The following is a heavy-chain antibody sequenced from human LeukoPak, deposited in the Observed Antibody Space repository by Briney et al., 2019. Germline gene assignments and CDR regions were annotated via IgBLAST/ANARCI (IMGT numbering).Heavy chain of an antibody. V-gene: IGHV3-21*01. Sequence: GGSLRLSCAASGFTFSSNSMNWVRQAPGKGLEWVSSISGSSNYINYADSVKGRLTISRDNAKKSVYLQMNSLRVEDTAIYYCARARSLGINDAFDIWGQGTMVTVSS. CDR2: ISGSSNYI. J-gene: IGHJ3*02. CDR3: ARARSLGINDAFDI. D-gene: IGHD3-10*01. CDR1: GFTFSSNS.